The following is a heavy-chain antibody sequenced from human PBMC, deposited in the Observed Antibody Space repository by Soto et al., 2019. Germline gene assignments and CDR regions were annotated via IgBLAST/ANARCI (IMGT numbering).Heavy chain of an antibody. CDR2: INPNSGGT. V-gene: IGHV1-2*02. CDR1: GYTFTGYY. Sequence: ASVKVSCKASGYTFTGYYMHWVRQAPGQGLEWMGWINPNSGGTNYAQKFQGRVTMTRDTSISTAYMELSRLRSDDTAVYYCARVATVTTGYYYYGMDVWGQGTTVTVSS. J-gene: IGHJ6*02. D-gene: IGHD4-17*01. CDR3: ARVATVTTGYYYYGMDV.